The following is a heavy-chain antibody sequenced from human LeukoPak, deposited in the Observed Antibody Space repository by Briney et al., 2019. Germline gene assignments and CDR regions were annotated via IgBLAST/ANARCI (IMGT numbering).Heavy chain of an antibody. CDR2: ISYDGSNK. J-gene: IGHJ3*02. CDR3: ARPMVRGVRQNRNAFDI. D-gene: IGHD3-10*01. V-gene: IGHV3-30*04. Sequence: LPGRSLRLSCAASGLTFSSYAMHWVRQAPGKGLEWVAVISYDGSNKYYADSVKGRFTISRDNSKNTLYLQMNSLRAEDTAVYCCARPMVRGVRQNRNAFDIWGQGTMVTVSS. CDR1: GLTFSSYA.